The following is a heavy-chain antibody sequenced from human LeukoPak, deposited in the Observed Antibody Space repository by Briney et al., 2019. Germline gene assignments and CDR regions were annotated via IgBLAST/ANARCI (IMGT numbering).Heavy chain of an antibody. Sequence: GGSLRLSCAASGFTFSSYWMSWVRQAPGKGLEWVANMNEGGSEKYYVDSVKGRFTISRDNAKNSLYLQMNSLRAEDTAVYYCARDYTGYFPWGQGTLVIVSS. V-gene: IGHV3-7*03. CDR3: ARDYTGYFP. CDR2: MNEGGSEK. J-gene: IGHJ5*02. D-gene: IGHD3-9*01. CDR1: GFTFSSYW.